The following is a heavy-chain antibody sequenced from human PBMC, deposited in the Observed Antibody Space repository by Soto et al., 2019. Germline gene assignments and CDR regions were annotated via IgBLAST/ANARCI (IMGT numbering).Heavy chain of an antibody. CDR2: IDSSGGNT. V-gene: IGHV3-23*01. CDR1: GFIFSSYA. CDR3: AKDRYFWSGYYTAFDY. J-gene: IGHJ4*02. D-gene: IGHD3-3*01. Sequence: VQLLESGGGSVQPGGSLRLSCEASGFIFSSYAMSWVRQAPGKGLEWVSGIDSSGGNTDYADSAKGRFTISRDNSKNTLYLQMNSLRAEDTAIYYCAKDRYFWSGYYTAFDYWGQGTLVTVSS.